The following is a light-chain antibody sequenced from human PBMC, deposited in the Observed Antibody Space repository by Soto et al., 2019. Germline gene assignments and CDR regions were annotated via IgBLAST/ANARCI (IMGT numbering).Light chain of an antibody. CDR1: RNISTY. Sequence: DIQMTQSPSSLSASVGDRVTVTCRASRNISTYLNWYQHKPGKAPNLLVNAASSLQSGVPSRFSAGGSGTDFTLTISSLQPEDFATFYCQQSYSTPYTFGQGTKLEIK. CDR2: AAS. CDR3: QQSYSTPYT. V-gene: IGKV1-39*01. J-gene: IGKJ2*01.